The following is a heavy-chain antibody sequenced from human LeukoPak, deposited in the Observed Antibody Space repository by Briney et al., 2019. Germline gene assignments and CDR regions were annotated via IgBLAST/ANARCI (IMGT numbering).Heavy chain of an antibody. V-gene: IGHV3-23*01. CDR3: TGYSSSWYLFDY. CDR1: GFTFGSYA. J-gene: IGHJ4*02. Sequence: GGSLRLSCAASGFTFGSYAMSWVRQAPGKGLEWVSAISGSGGSTYYADSVKGRFTISRDNSKNTLYLQMNSLRAEDTAVYYCTGYSSSWYLFDYWGQGTLVTVSS. D-gene: IGHD6-13*01. CDR2: ISGSGGST.